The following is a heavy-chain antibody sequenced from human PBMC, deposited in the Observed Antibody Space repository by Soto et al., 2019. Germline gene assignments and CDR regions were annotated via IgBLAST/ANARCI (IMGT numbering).Heavy chain of an antibody. CDR2: ISWNSGSI. Sequence: EVQLVESGGGLVQPGRSLRLSCAGSGFTFDDCAMQWVRQAPGKGLEWVSGISWNSGSIGYADSVKGRFTISRDNAKNSLYLQMNSLRAEDTALYYCAKGVAATQRANYYYGMDVWGQGTTVTVSS. CDR3: AKGVAATQRANYYYGMDV. CDR1: GFTFDDCA. D-gene: IGHD2-15*01. J-gene: IGHJ6*02. V-gene: IGHV3-9*01.